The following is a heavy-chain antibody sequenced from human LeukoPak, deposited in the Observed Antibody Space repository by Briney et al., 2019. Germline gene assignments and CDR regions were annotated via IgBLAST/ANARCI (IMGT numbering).Heavy chain of an antibody. J-gene: IGHJ4*02. Sequence: PSETLSLTCTVSGGSISSSSYYWGWIRQFPGKGLEWIGSIFYSGSTYYNPSLKSRVTISIDTSENQFSLKLGSVTAADTAVYYCATTPALAVAGTLDPKEWGQGTLVTVSS. CDR3: ATTPALAVAGTLDPKE. V-gene: IGHV4-39*01. D-gene: IGHD6-19*01. CDR1: GGSISSSSYY. CDR2: IFYSGST.